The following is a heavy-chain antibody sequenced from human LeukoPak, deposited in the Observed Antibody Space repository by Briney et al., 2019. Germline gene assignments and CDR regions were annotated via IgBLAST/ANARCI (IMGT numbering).Heavy chain of an antibody. CDR3: ARHYDSTGYFAPDY. V-gene: IGHV1-18*01. CDR2: ISAYNGNT. CDR1: GYTFTSYG. D-gene: IGHD3-22*01. J-gene: IGHJ4*02. Sequence: SSVKVSCKASGYTFTSYGISWVRQAPGQGLEWMGWISAYNGNTNYAQKLQGRVTMTTDTSTSTAYMELRSLRSDDTAVYYCARHYDSTGYFAPDYWGQGTLVTVSS.